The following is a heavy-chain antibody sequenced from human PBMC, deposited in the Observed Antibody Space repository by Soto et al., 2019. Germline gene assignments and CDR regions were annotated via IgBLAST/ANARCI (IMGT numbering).Heavy chain of an antibody. CDR2: IYWNDVK. CDR1: GFSLTTSGVG. J-gene: IGHJ4*02. CDR3: AHSAIYTSTWFYSHQ. Sequence: SGPTLVNPTQTLTLTCTFSGFSLTTSGVGVGWIRQPPGKALEWLALIYWNDVKRYSPSLKSRLTITKDTSKNQVVLTVTNMDPVDTATYSCAHSAIYTSTWFYSHQWCQATLLTLSS. V-gene: IGHV2-5*01. D-gene: IGHD6-13*01.